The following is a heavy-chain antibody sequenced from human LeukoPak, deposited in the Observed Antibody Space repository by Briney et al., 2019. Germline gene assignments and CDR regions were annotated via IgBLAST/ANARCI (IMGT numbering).Heavy chain of an antibody. CDR3: ARGYSYGASGFDY. CDR1: GFTVSSNY. D-gene: IGHD5-18*01. CDR2: IYSGGST. V-gene: IGHV3-53*05. J-gene: IGHJ4*02. Sequence: GGSLRLSCAASGFTVSSNYMSWVRQAPGKGLEWVSVIYSGGSTYYADSVKGRFTISRDNSKNTLHLQMNSLRAEDTAVYYCARGYSYGASGFDYWGQGTLVTVSS.